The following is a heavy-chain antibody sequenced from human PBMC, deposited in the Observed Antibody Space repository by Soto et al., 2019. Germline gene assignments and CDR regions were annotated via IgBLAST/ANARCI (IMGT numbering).Heavy chain of an antibody. J-gene: IGHJ5*02. Sequence: PGGSLRLSCEASGFTFETTALSWVRQAPGKGLEWVATISGTGLSKYYADSMKSRFIISRDNSKSTVYLELNNLSAEDTAVYHCAKNQGVELVPLATVDWFDPWGQGSVVTVSS. CDR3: AKNQGVELVPLATVDWFDP. D-gene: IGHD1-26*01. V-gene: IGHV3-23*01. CDR1: GFTFETTA. CDR2: ISGTGLSK.